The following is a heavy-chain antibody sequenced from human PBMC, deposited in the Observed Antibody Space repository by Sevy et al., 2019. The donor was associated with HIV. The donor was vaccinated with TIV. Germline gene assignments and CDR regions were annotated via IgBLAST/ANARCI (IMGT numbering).Heavy chain of an antibody. CDR3: ANAYSGSYSHSYLYALDV. J-gene: IGHJ6*02. CDR1: GFSLSYYD. V-gene: IGHV3-30*18. D-gene: IGHD1-26*01. CDR2: ISNDGINE. Sequence: GGSLRLSCTGSGFSLSYYDIHWVRQAPGKGLDWVALISNDGINEYYADSVKGRFTISRDNSKNTVYLEMNRLRNEDTAIYFCANAYSGSYSHSYLYALDVWGQGPTVTVSS.